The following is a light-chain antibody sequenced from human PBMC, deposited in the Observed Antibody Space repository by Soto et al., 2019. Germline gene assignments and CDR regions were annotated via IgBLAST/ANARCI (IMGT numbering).Light chain of an antibody. V-gene: IGLV2-14*03. CDR1: SSDVGGYNY. Sequence: QSALTQPASVSGSPGQSNTISCTGTSSDVGGYNYVSWYQHHPGKAPKLMIYDVSNRPSGVSNRFSGSKSGNTASLIISGLQAEDEADYYCSSYTSSSTLSTYVFGTGTKVTVL. J-gene: IGLJ1*01. CDR2: DVS. CDR3: SSYTSSSTLSTYV.